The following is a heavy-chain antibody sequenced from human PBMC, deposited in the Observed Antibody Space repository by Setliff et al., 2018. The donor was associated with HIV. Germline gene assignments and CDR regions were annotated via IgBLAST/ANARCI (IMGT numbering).Heavy chain of an antibody. V-gene: IGHV3-48*03. CDR1: GFTFSNYE. D-gene: IGHD5-12*01. J-gene: IGHJ4*02. CDR3: ATHRVGQRPWLSDF. Sequence: GGSLRLSCAASGFTFSNYEMNWVRQAPGKGLEWVSYISSSSSNIYYADSVKGRFTISRDNAKNALYLQMNSLRAEDTAVYYCATHRVGQRPWLSDFWGQGTLVTVSS. CDR2: ISSSSSNI.